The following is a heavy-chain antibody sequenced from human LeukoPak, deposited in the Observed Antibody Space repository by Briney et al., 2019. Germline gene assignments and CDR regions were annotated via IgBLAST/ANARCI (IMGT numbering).Heavy chain of an antibody. CDR1: GGSFSDYS. D-gene: IGHD5-12*01. CDR2: IIAILDTA. Sequence: SVKVSCKASGGSFSDYSIRWVRQAPGQGLEWMGRIIAILDTAHYAQKFQGRFTITADKSTNTVYMELSSLRSDDTAVYYCVRSGYDYDWFDPWGQGALVTVSS. J-gene: IGHJ5*02. V-gene: IGHV1-69*08. CDR3: VRSGYDYDWFDP.